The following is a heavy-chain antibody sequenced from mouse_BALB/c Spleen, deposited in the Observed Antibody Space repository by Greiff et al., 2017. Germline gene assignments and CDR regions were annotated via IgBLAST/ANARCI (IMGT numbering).Heavy chain of an antibody. D-gene: IGHD2-2*01. J-gene: IGHJ4*01. V-gene: IGHV5-17*02. CDR1: GFTFSSFG. CDR2: ISSGSSTI. CDR3: ARSYGYDLYYYAMDY. Sequence: EVKLVESGGGLVQPGGSRKLSCAASGFTFSSFGMHWVRQAPEKGLEWVAYISSGSSTIYYADTVKGRFTISRDNPKNTLFLQMTSLRSEDTAMYYCARSYGYDLYYYAMDYWGQGTSVTVSS.